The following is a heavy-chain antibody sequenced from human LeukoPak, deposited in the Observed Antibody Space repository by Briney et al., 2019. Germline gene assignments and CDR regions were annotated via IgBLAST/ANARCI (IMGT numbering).Heavy chain of an antibody. CDR2: INGGSGDT. V-gene: IGHV1-3*01. Sequence: ASVKVSCKVSGYSFSRHAMYWVRQAPGQGLEWMGWINGGSGDTKYSQNFQGRVTITRDTSATTAYMELSSLRFEGTAVYYCATDCSGGSCSDYWGQGTLVTVSS. CDR1: GYSFSRHA. CDR3: ATDCSGGSCSDY. D-gene: IGHD2-15*01. J-gene: IGHJ4*02.